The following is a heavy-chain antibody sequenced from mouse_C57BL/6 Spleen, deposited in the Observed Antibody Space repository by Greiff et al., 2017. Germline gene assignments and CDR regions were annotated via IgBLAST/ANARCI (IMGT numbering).Heavy chain of an antibody. CDR2: INPGSGGT. D-gene: IGHD2-13*01. V-gene: IGHV1-54*01. J-gene: IGHJ2*01. CDR3: AWSGYGDSPYYFDY. Sequence: QVQLQQSGAELVRPGASVKVSCKASGYAFTNYWIHWVKQRPGQGLEWIGVINPGSGGTNYNEKFKGKATLTADKSSSTAYMQLSSLTSEDSAVYYCAWSGYGDSPYYFDYWGQGTTLTVSS. CDR1: GYAFTNYW.